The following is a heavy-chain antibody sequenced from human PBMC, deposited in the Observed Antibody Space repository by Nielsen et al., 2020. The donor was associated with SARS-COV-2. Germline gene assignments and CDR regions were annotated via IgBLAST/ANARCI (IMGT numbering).Heavy chain of an antibody. V-gene: IGHV4-59*12. J-gene: IGHJ4*02. CDR3: ARDGEY. Sequence: SETLSLTCTVSGDSNNDYYWTWIRQPPGKGLEWIGYIYYSGSTYYNPSLKSRVTISVDTSKNQFSLKLSSVTAADTAVYYCARDGEYWGQGTLVTVSS. CDR2: IYYSGST. CDR1: GDSNNDYY. D-gene: IGHD3-10*01.